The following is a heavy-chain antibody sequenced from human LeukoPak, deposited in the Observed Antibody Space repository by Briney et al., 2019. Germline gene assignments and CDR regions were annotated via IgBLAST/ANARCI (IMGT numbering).Heavy chain of an antibody. CDR1: GFTFSSYD. D-gene: IGHD3-10*01. CDR2: IRYDGSNK. J-gene: IGHJ6*03. Sequence: GGSLRLSCAASGFTFSSYDMHWVRQAPGKGLEWVAFIRYDGSNKYYADSVKGRFTISRDNSKNTLYLQMNSLRAEDTAVYYCAKVYGSGSYTYYYYYYMDVWGKGTTVTISS. V-gene: IGHV3-30*02. CDR3: AKVYGSGSYTYYYYYYMDV.